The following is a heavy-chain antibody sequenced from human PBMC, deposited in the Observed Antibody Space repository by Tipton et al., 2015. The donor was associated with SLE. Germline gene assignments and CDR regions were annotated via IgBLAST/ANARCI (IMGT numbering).Heavy chain of an antibody. CDR1: GFTFSSFG. V-gene: IGHV3-30*02. CDR2: IHYAGSNQ. D-gene: IGHD1-26*01. Sequence: SLRLSCAASGFTFSSFGMHWVRQAPGKGLEWVAFIHYAGSNQYYADSLKGRFTISRDNSKNTLYLQMNSLRTEDTAVYYCAKDLGNSFDYWGQGTLVTVTS. CDR3: AKDLGNSFDY. J-gene: IGHJ4*02.